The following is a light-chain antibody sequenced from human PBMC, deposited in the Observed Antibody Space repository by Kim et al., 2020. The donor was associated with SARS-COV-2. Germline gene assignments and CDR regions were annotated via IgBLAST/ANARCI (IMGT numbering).Light chain of an antibody. CDR2: GAS. J-gene: IGKJ4*01. CDR3: QQYNKWPT. V-gene: IGKV3-15*01. CDR1: QSISTN. Sequence: TLMTQTPATLSVSPGERATLSCRASQSISTNLAWYQQKPGQAPRLLIYGASTRATGVPARFSGSGSGTEFTLTVSSLQSEDFAVYYCQQYNKWPTFGGGTKLDIK.